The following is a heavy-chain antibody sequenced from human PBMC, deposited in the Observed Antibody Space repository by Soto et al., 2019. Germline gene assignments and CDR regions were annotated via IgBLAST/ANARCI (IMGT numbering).Heavy chain of an antibody. D-gene: IGHD6-19*01. V-gene: IGHV3-30*18. Sequence: PGGSLRLSCAASGFTFCNYAMHWVRQAPGKGLEWVAVVSHDGRNTHYADSVKGRFTISRDSSKNTVSLEMTSLRAEDTAVYYCAKGGRQWLVTSDFNYWGQGALVTVSS. CDR3: AKGGRQWLVTSDFNY. CDR1: GFTFCNYA. J-gene: IGHJ4*02. CDR2: VSHDGRNT.